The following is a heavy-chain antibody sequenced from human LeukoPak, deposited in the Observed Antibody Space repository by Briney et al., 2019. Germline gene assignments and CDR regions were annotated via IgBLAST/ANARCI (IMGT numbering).Heavy chain of an antibody. J-gene: IGHJ3*02. V-gene: IGHV4-59*01. CDR2: IYYSGST. Sequence: SETLSLTCTVSGGSISSYYWSWIRQPAGKGLEWIGYIYYSGSTNYNPSLKSRVTISVDTSKNQFSLKLSSVTAADTAVYYCASQGGYSYGFIAFDIWGQGTMVTVSS. D-gene: IGHD5-18*01. CDR1: GGSISSYY. CDR3: ASQGGYSYGFIAFDI.